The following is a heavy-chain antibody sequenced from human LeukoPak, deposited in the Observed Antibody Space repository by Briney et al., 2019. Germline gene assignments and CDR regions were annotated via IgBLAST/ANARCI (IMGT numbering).Heavy chain of an antibody. CDR1: GGTFSSYA. CDR2: IIPIFGTA. CDR3: ARDGLRYFDWPFDY. Sequence: ASVKVSCKASGGTFSSYAISWVRQAPGQGLEWMGGIIPIFGTANYAQKFQGRVTITVDESTSTAYMELSSLRSEDTAVYYCARDGLRYFDWPFDYWGQGTLVTVSS. J-gene: IGHJ4*02. D-gene: IGHD3-9*01. V-gene: IGHV1-69*13.